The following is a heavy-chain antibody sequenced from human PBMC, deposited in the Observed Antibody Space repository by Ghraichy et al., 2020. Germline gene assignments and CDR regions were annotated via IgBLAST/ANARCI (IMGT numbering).Heavy chain of an antibody. Sequence: SETLSLTCTVSGGSISSGGYYWSWIRQHPGKGLEWIGYIYYSGSTYYNPSLKSRVTISVDTSKNQFSLKLSSVTAADTAVYYCATSLDTYDFWSGQQNWFDPWGQGTLVTVSS. CDR2: IYYSGST. J-gene: IGHJ5*02. CDR1: GGSISSGGYY. CDR3: ATSLDTYDFWSGQQNWFDP. V-gene: IGHV4-31*03. D-gene: IGHD3-3*01.